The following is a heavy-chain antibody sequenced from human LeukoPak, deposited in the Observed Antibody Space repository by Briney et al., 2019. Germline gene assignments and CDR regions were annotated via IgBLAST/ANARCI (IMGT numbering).Heavy chain of an antibody. CDR2: IYYSGGV. J-gene: IGHJ5*02. V-gene: IGHV4-39*01. Sequence: SETLSLTCTDCGGSISSRRCHWGWIRQPPGKGLEWIASIYYSGGVHYNPSLKRRVTMSVDTSKNRFSLNLRSVTAADTAVDYCARRMIGTRSDPWGQGPLVTVSS. D-gene: IGHD3-22*01. CDR3: ARRMIGTRSDP. CDR1: GGSISSRRCH.